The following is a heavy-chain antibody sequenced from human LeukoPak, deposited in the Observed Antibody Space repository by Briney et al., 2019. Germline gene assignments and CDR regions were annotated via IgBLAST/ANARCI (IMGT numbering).Heavy chain of an antibody. D-gene: IGHD5-24*01. CDR1: GFTFSNAW. CDR2: IYSGGST. J-gene: IGHJ4*02. CDR3: ARESSGWLQLFDY. V-gene: IGHV3-66*01. Sequence: PGRSLRLSCAASGFTFSNAWMSWVRQAPGKGLEWVSVIYSGGSTYYADSVKGRFTISRDNSKNTVYLQMNSLRAEDTAVYYCARESSGWLQLFDYWGQGTLVTVSS.